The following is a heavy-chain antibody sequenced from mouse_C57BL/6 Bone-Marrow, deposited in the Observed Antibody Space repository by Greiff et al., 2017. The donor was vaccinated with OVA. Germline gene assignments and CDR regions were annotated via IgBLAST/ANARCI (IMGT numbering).Heavy chain of an antibody. CDR2: INPRNGGT. Sequence: QVQLQQPGTELVKPGASVKLSCKASGYTFTSYWMHWVKQRPGQGLEWIGNINPRNGGTNYNEKFKSKATLTVDNSSSTAYMQLSSLTSEDSAVYCCARFKSDYYSMDYWGQGTTVTVSS. D-gene: IGHD6-2*01. J-gene: IGHJ4*01. V-gene: IGHV1-53*01. CDR3: ARFKSDYYSMDY. CDR1: GYTFTSYW.